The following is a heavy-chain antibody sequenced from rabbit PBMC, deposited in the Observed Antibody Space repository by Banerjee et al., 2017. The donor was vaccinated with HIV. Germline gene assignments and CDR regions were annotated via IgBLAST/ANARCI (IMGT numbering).Heavy chain of an antibody. J-gene: IGHJ6*01. CDR1: GFSFSSNDY. CDR2: IAGSSSGFT. Sequence: QSLEESGGDLVKPGASLTLTCTASGFSFSSNDYMCWVRQAPGKGLEWISCIAGSSSGFTYSATWAKGRFTISKTSSTTVTLQMTSLTVADTATYFCARDTGSSFSSYGMALWGPGTLVTVS. CDR3: ARDTGSSFSSYGMAL. D-gene: IGHD8-1*01. V-gene: IGHV1S40*01.